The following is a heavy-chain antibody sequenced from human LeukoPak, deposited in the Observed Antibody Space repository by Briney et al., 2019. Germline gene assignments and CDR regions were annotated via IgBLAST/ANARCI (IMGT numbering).Heavy chain of an antibody. V-gene: IGHV3-33*06. Sequence: GGSLRLSCAASGFTFSNAWMSWVRQAPGKGLEWLALIWYDGSNIYYADSVKGRFTISRDNSKNTLYLQMNSLRAEDTAVYYCAKEGCSGGSCPSFDYYMDVWGKGTTVTVSS. D-gene: IGHD2-15*01. CDR2: IWYDGSNI. CDR3: AKEGCSGGSCPSFDYYMDV. J-gene: IGHJ6*03. CDR1: GFTFSNAW.